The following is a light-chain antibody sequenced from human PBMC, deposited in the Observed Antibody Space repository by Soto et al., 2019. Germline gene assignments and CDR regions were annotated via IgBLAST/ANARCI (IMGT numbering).Light chain of an antibody. V-gene: IGLV1-40*01. CDR1: SSNIGAGYD. J-gene: IGLJ3*02. CDR2: GNS. Sequence: QSVLTQPPSVSGAPGQRVTISCTGSSSNIGAGYDVHWYQQLPGTAPKLLIYGNSNRPSGVPDRFSGSKSGTSASLAITGLQAEDEADYYCQSYDNSLSGWVFGGGTKRTV. CDR3: QSYDNSLSGWV.